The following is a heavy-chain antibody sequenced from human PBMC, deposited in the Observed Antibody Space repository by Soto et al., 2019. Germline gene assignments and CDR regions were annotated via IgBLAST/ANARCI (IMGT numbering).Heavy chain of an antibody. CDR2: ISAYNGNT. Sequence: QVQLVQSGAEVKKPGASVKVSCKASGYTFTSYHINWVRQAPGQGLEWMGWISAYNGNTKYAQNLQGRVTMTTDSSTSTANMELRSLRPDDTAVYYCARSWYWSDGSCYSDYWGQGTLVTVSS. D-gene: IGHD2-15*01. CDR3: ARSWYWSDGSCYSDY. J-gene: IGHJ4*02. CDR1: GYTFTSYH. V-gene: IGHV1-18*01.